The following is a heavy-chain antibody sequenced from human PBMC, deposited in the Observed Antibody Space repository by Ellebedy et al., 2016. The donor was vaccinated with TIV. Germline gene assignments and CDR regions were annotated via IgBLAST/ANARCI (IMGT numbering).Heavy chain of an antibody. CDR1: GFTVSNNY. Sequence: PGGSLRLSCAASGFTVSNNYMSWVRQAPGKGLEWVSVIYRGGNTFYAESVKGRFTISRDSSQNTLYLQMDSLRAEDTSVYDCASSPSQRYWGQGTLVTVSS. V-gene: IGHV3-53*01. CDR3: ASSPSQRY. J-gene: IGHJ4*02. CDR2: IYRGGNT.